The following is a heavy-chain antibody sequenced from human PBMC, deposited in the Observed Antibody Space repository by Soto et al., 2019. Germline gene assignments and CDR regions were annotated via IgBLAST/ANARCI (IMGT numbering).Heavy chain of an antibody. Sequence: QVQLQESGPGLVKPSGTLSLTCAVSGDSISSDKWWSWVRQPPGKGLEWIGEIHHSGRTNYNPSLKIRGTILVEKSKNQVSLELSSMTAADTAVYYWARGGDWQFDYWGQGTLVTVSS. D-gene: IGHD2-21*02. CDR2: IHHSGRT. CDR1: GDSISSDKW. J-gene: IGHJ4*02. CDR3: ARGGDWQFDY. V-gene: IGHV4-4*02.